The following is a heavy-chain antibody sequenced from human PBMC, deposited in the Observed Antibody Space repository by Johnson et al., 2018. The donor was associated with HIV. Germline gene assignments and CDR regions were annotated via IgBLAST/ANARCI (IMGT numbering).Heavy chain of an antibody. V-gene: IGHV3-30*14. CDR1: GINFGSYW. Sequence: QVQLVESGGALIQPGGSLRLSCAASGINFGSYWMHWFRQAPGKGLEWVAVISYDGSNKYYADSVKGRFTISRDNSKNTLYLQMNSLRAEDTAVYYCARGDGSSTSCYHFDIWGQGTMVTVYS. J-gene: IGHJ3*02. D-gene: IGHD2-2*01. CDR2: ISYDGSNK. CDR3: ARGDGSSTSCYHFDI.